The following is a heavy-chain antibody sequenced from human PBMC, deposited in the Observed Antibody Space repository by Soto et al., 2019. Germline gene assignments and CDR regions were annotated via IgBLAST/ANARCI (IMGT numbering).Heavy chain of an antibody. CDR3: ARDPRILVPAAINYFDY. CDR1: GFTFSSYS. V-gene: IGHV3-48*02. J-gene: IGHJ4*02. Sequence: GGSLRLSCAASGFTFSSYSMNWVRQAPGKGLEWVSYISSSSTIYYADSVKGRFTISRDNVKNSLYLQMNSLRDEDTAVYYCARDPRILVPAAINYFDYWGQGTLVTVSS. D-gene: IGHD2-2*01. CDR2: ISSSSTI.